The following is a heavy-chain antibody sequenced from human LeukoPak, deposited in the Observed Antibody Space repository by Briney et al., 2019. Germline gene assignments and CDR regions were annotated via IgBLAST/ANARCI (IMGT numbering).Heavy chain of an antibody. J-gene: IGHJ5*02. CDR1: GFTFSDYY. CDR2: ISSSSSYT. V-gene: IGHV3-11*06. CDR3: ARASRGNWFDP. D-gene: IGHD3-10*01. Sequence: KPGGSLRLSCAASGFTFSDYYMSWIRQAPGKGLEWVSYISSSSSYTNYADSVKGRFTISRDNAKNTLYLQMNSLRAEDTAVYYCARASRGNWFDPWGQGTLVTVSS.